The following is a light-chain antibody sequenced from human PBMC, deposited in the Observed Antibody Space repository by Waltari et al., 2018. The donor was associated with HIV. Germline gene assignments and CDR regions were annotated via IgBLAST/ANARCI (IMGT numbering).Light chain of an antibody. J-gene: IGLJ1*01. V-gene: IGLV1-36*01. Sequence: QSVLTQPPSVSEAPRQRVTISCSGSSSNIGNNAVNWYQQVPGKAPKLLIYYDDLLSSGVSDRFSGAKSGTSASLASRGLQSEDEAEYYCAAWDDYLNGYVFGSGTKVTVL. CDR1: SSNIGNNA. CDR3: AAWDDYLNGYV. CDR2: YDD.